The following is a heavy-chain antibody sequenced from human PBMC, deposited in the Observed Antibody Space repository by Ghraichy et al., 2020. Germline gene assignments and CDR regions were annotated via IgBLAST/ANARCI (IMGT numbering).Heavy chain of an antibody. J-gene: IGHJ4*02. CDR3: ARSSRDILTGEYYFDY. CDR1: GGSISSYY. Sequence: TLSLTCTVSGGSISSYYWSWIRQPPGKGLEWIGYIYYSGSTNYNPSLKSRVTISVDTSKNQFSLKLSSVTAADTAVYYCARSSRDILTGEYYFDYWGQGTLVTVSS. CDR2: IYYSGST. V-gene: IGHV4-59*01. D-gene: IGHD3-9*01.